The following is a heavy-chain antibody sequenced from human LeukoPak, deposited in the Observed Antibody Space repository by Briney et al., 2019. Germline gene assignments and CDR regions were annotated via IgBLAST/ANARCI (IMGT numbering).Heavy chain of an antibody. D-gene: IGHD1-26*01. V-gene: IGHV3-23*01. CDR2: ISGSGGDT. CDR3: ARASGSYYAA. Sequence: GGSLRLSCATSGFTFGSYAMSWVRQAPGEGLEWVSLISGSGGDTYYADSVKGRFTISRDNSKNTLYLQMNSLRAEDTAVYYCARASGSYYAAWGQGTLVTVSS. CDR1: GFTFGSYA. J-gene: IGHJ5*02.